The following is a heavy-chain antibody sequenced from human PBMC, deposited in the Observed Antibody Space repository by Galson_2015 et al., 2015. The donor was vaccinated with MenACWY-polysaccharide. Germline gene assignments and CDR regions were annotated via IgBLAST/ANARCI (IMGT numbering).Heavy chain of an antibody. J-gene: IGHJ4*02. D-gene: IGHD4-23*01. Sequence: QSGAEVKKPGESLKISCKASGYIFNNYWIGWVRQMPDKGLEWMGRIFPDNSDPRYSPSFQGQVTVSVDKSTSTAYLHLSGLKASHTGMYYCARLRGLGGQFYCDFWGQGRLVTVSS. CDR3: ARLRGLGGQFYCDF. CDR1: GYIFNNYW. V-gene: IGHV5-51*03. CDR2: IFPDNSDP.